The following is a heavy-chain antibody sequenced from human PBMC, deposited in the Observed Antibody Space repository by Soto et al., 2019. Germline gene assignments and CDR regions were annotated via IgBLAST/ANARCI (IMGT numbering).Heavy chain of an antibody. Sequence: PWGSLRLSCAASGFTFLSFTINFFRHSAFKGLEWVSTISSNSAYIYYTDALRGRFTISRDNAKNSLHLQMNSLRAEDTAVYYCTRDASRDSSARGWFDPWGPGTLVTVSS. CDR1: GFTFLSFT. CDR3: TRDASRDSSARGWFDP. V-gene: IGHV3-21*01. J-gene: IGHJ5*02. CDR2: ISSNSAYI. D-gene: IGHD6-13*01.